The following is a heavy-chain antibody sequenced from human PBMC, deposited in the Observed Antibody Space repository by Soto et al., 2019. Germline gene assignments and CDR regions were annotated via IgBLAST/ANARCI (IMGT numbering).Heavy chain of an antibody. J-gene: IGHJ5*02. CDR1: GFTFSSYG. CDR2: IWYDGSNK. CDR3: ARDGPDIVVVPAATWFDP. V-gene: IGHV3-33*01. Sequence: QVPLVESGGGVVQPGRSLRLSCAASGFTFSSYGMHWVRQAPGKGLEWVAVIWYDGSNKYYADSVKGRFTISRDNSKNTLYLQMNSLRAEDTAVYYCARDGPDIVVVPAATWFDPWGQGTLVTVSS. D-gene: IGHD2-2*01.